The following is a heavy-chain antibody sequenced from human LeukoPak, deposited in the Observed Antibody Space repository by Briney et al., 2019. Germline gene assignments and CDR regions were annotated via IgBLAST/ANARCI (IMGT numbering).Heavy chain of an antibody. D-gene: IGHD2-21*01. J-gene: IGHJ3*02. CDR1: GFTFNKAD. CDR2: ISGGGGST. CDR3: ARASIEVNAFDI. Sequence: GGSLRLSCAASGFTFNKADISWIRQSPGKGLEWVSLISGGGGSTDYADSVKGRFTISRDNSKNTLYLQMNSLRAEDTAVYYCARASIEVNAFDIWGQGTMVTVSS. V-gene: IGHV3-23*01.